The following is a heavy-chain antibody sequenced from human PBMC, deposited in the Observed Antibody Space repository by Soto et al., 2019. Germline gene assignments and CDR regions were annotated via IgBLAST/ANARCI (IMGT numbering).Heavy chain of an antibody. D-gene: IGHD3-3*01. CDR3: ARVPYGFWSGYLPPRRNWFDP. CDR2: INPNSGGT. Sequence: ASVKVSCKASGYTFTGYYMHWVRQAPGQGLEWMGWINPNSGGTNYAQKFQGRVTMTRDTSISTAYMELSRLRSDDTAVYYCARVPYGFWSGYLPPRRNWFDPWGQGTLVTVSS. V-gene: IGHV1-2*02. CDR1: GYTFTGYY. J-gene: IGHJ5*02.